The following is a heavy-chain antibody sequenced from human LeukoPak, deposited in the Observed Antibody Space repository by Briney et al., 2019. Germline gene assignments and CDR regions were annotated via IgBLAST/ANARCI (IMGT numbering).Heavy chain of an antibody. CDR1: GYTFTSYD. Sequence: ASVKVSCKASGYTFTSYDINWVRQATGQGLEWMGWMNPNSGNTGYAQKFQGRVTITRSTSISTAYMELSRLRSEDTAVYYCARESAAGTFDYWVQGTLVADCS. V-gene: IGHV1-8*03. J-gene: IGHJ4*02. CDR2: MNPNSGNT. D-gene: IGHD6-13*01. CDR3: ARESAAGTFDY.